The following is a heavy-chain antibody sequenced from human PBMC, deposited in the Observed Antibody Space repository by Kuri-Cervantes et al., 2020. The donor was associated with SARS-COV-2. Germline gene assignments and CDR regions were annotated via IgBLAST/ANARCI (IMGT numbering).Heavy chain of an antibody. CDR1: GFTVSSNE. V-gene: IGHV3-38-3*01. D-gene: IGHD3-3*01. CDR2: ISGGST. Sequence: GGSLRLSCAASGFTVSSNEMSWVRQAPGKGLEWVSSISGGSTYYADSRKGRFTISRDNSKNTLHLQMNSLRAEDTAVYYCAKSPKTGITIFGVVINYYYMDVWGKGTTVTVSS. CDR3: AKSPKTGITIFGVVINYYYMDV. J-gene: IGHJ6*03.